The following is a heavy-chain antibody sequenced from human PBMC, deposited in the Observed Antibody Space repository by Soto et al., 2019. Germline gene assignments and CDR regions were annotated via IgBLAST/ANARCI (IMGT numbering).Heavy chain of an antibody. J-gene: IGHJ5*02. Sequence: APVKVSCKASGYTFTSYDINWVRQATGQGLEWMGWMNPNSGNTVYAQRFQGRVTMTRNTSISTAYMELSSLRSEDTAVYYCARERNWFDPWGQGTLVTVSS. CDR2: MNPNSGNT. V-gene: IGHV1-8*02. CDR3: ARERNWFDP. CDR1: GYTFTSYD.